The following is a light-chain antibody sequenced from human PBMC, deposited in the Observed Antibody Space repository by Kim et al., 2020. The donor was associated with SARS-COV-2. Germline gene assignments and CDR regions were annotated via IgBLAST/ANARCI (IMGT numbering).Light chain of an antibody. CDR3: FSYTNNNTWV. V-gene: IGLV2-14*03. Sequence: QSALTQPASVSGSPGQSITISCTGTSSDIGGYDYVSWYQQHPGKAPKFMIYDVTNRPSGVSDRFSGSKSGNTASLTISGLQAEDEADYYCFSYTNNNTWVFGGGTKLTVL. J-gene: IGLJ3*02. CDR1: SSDIGGYDY. CDR2: DVT.